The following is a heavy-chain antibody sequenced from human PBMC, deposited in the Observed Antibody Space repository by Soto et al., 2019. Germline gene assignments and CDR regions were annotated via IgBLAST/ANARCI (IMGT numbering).Heavy chain of an antibody. J-gene: IGHJ4*02. Sequence: ASVKVSCKACGYSFTSYAMHWVRQAPRQRLEWMGWINAGNGNTKYSQKFQGRVTITRDTSASTAYMELSSLRSEDTAVYYCARVRSTVTTSEIGYYSDYWGQGTLVTVSS. CDR2: INAGNGNT. CDR1: GYSFTSYA. CDR3: ARVRSTVTTSEIGYYSDY. D-gene: IGHD4-17*01. V-gene: IGHV1-3*01.